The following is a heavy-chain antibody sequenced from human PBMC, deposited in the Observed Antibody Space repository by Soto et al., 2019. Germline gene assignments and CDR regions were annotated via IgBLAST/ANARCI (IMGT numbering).Heavy chain of an antibody. CDR1: GYTFTSYD. Sequence: EASVKVSCKASGYTFTSYDINWVRQATGQGLEWMGWMNPNSGNTGYAQKFQGRVTMTRNTSISTAYMELSSLRSEDTAVYYCARGGPTFWRDYGMDVWGQGTTVTVSS. J-gene: IGHJ6*02. V-gene: IGHV1-8*01. D-gene: IGHD3-3*01. CDR3: ARGGPTFWRDYGMDV. CDR2: MNPNSGNT.